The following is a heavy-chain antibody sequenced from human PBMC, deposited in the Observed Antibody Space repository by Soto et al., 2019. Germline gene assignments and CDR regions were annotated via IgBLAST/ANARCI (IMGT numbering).Heavy chain of an antibody. CDR1: GFTFSSYA. V-gene: IGHV3-30-3*01. CDR3: AQELSGGW. Sequence: QVQLVESGGGVVQPGRSLRLSCAASGFTFSSYAMHWVRQAPGKGLEWVAVTSDDGSNKYYADSVKGRFTISRDNSKNTLYLQMNSLRAEDTAVYYCAQELSGGWWGQGTLVTVSS. J-gene: IGHJ4*02. D-gene: IGHD1-26*01. CDR2: TSDDGSNK.